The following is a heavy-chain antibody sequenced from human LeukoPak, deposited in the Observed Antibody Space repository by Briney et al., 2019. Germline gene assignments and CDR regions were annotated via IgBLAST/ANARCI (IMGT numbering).Heavy chain of an antibody. V-gene: IGHV3-21*01. D-gene: IGHD1-26*01. CDR3: ARAFTSGKCDY. Sequence: GGSLRLSCAASGFTFSSYSMNWVRQAPGKGLEWVSSISSSSSYIYYADAVKGRFTISRDNAKNSLYLQMNRLRAEDTAVYYCARAFTSGKCDYWGQGTLVTVSS. J-gene: IGHJ4*02. CDR2: ISSSSSYI. CDR1: GFTFSSYS.